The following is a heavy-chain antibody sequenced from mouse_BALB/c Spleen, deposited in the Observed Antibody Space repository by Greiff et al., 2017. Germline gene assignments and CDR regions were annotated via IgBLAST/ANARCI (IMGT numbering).Heavy chain of an antibody. Sequence: QVQLQQSGAELARPGASVKLSCKASGYTFTSYWMQWVKQRPGQVLEWIGAIYPGDGDTRYTQKFKGKATLTADKSSSTAYMQLSSLASEDSAVYYCARSMDYWGQGTSVTVSS. J-gene: IGHJ4*01. CDR3: ARSMDY. CDR2: IYPGDGDT. V-gene: IGHV1-87*01. CDR1: GYTFTSYW.